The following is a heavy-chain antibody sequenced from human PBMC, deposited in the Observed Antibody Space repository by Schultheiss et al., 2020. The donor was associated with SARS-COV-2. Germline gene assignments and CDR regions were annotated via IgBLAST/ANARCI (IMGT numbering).Heavy chain of an antibody. CDR2: IWFDGSQK. J-gene: IGHJ3*02. CDR3: ASDAKGTTQYAFDM. D-gene: IGHD1-1*01. V-gene: IGHV3-33*08. CDR1: GFTFNSYG. Sequence: GGSLRLSCAASGFTFNSYGMHWVRQAPGKGLEWVAVIWFDGSQKSYADSVKGRFTISRDNAKSSMYLQMDSLRDEDTAVYYCASDAKGTTQYAFDMWGLGTMVTVSS.